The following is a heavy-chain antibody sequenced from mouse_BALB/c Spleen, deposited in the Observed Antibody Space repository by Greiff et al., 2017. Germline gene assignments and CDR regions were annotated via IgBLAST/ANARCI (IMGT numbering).Heavy chain of an antibody. CDR1: GYTFTSYW. J-gene: IGHJ3*01. Sequence: EVMLVESGTVLARPGASVKMSCKASGYTFTSYWMHWVKQRPGQGLEWIGAIYPGNSDTSYNQKFKGKAKLTAVTSTSTAYMELSSLTNEDSAVYYCTSYYRYDDPWFAYWGQGTLVTVSA. CDR3: TSYYRYDDPWFAY. CDR2: IYPGNSDT. D-gene: IGHD2-14*01. V-gene: IGHV1-5*01.